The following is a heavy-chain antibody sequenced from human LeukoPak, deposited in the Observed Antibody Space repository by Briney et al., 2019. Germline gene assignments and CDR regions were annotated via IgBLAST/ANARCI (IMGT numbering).Heavy chain of an antibody. J-gene: IGHJ5*02. Sequence: SVKVSYKASGGTFSSYAISWVRQAPGQGLEWMGRIIPTLGIATYAQKFQGRVTIPADKSTRTAYMELSRLRSEDTAVYYCAKDDYGDPNWFDPWGQGTLVTVSS. CDR2: IIPTLGIA. CDR1: GGTFSSYA. CDR3: AKDDYGDPNWFDP. V-gene: IGHV1-69*04. D-gene: IGHD4-17*01.